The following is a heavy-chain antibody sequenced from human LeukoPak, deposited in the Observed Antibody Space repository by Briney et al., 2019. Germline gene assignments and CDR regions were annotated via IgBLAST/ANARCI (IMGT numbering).Heavy chain of an antibody. J-gene: IGHJ4*02. CDR3: ARENGDLSNTYYFDY. CDR2: IYYSGST. D-gene: IGHD4-17*01. CDR1: GGSISSGDYY. Sequence: PSQTLSLTCTVSGGSISSGDYYWSWIRQPPGKGLGWIGYIYYSGSTYYNPSLKSRVTISVDTSKNQFSLKLSSVTAADTAVYYCARENGDLSNTYYFDYWGQGTLVTVSS. V-gene: IGHV4-30-4*01.